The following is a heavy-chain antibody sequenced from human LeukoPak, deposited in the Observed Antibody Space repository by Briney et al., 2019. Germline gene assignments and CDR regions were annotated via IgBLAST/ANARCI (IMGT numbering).Heavy chain of an antibody. V-gene: IGHV4-4*07. D-gene: IGHD3-16*01. CDR2: IHPSGST. CDR1: GDSISSYY. Sequence: PSETLSLTCTVSGDSISSYYWSWIRQPAGKGLEWIGRIHPSGSTYYNPSLKSRVTISVDRSKNQFSLKLSSVTAADTAVYYCARDWSKQPGGGGIDYWGQGTLVTVSS. J-gene: IGHJ4*02. CDR3: ARDWSKQPGGGGIDY.